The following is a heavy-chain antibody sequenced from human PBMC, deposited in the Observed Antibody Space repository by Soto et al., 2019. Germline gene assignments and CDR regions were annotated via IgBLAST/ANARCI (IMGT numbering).Heavy chain of an antibody. CDR1: GFTFSSYA. Sequence: EVQLLESGGGLVQPGGSLRLSCAASGFTFSSYAMSWVRQAPGKGLEWVSAISGRGGSTYYADSVKGRFTISRDNSKNTQYLHMNSRRAEDTAVYYCAKLTRDYSGYYHNWGQGTLVTVSS. V-gene: IGHV3-23*01. D-gene: IGHD1-26*01. J-gene: IGHJ4*02. CDR3: AKLTRDYSGYYHN. CDR2: ISGRGGST.